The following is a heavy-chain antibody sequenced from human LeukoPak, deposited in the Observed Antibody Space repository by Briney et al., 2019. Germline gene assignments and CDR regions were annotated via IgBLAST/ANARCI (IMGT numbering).Heavy chain of an antibody. CDR1: GYTFTSYG. CDR2: IRGDNGNT. J-gene: IGHJ4*02. D-gene: IGHD3-22*01. V-gene: IGHV1-18*01. CDR3: ARDCDRSGFYCY. Sequence: ASVKVSCKASGYTFTSYGISWVRQAPGQGLEWMGWIRGDNGNTNYAQKLQGRVTMTTDTSTSTAYMELRSLRSDDTAVYYCARDCDRSGFYCYWGQGTLVTVSS.